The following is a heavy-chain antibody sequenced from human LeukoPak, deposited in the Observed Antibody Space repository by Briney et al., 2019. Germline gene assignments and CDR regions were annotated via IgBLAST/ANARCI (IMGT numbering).Heavy chain of an antibody. J-gene: IGHJ4*02. V-gene: IGHV3-74*01. CDR3: TRGYSGYGNFDC. CDR2: ISGDGSTT. CDR1: GFTFSSYW. Sequence: GGSLRLSCAASGFTFSSYWMHWVRQDPGKGLVWVSRISGDGSTTFYADSVKGRFTISRDNSKNTLYLQMNSLRAEDTAVYYCTRGYSGYGNFDCWGQGTLVTVSS. D-gene: IGHD5-12*01.